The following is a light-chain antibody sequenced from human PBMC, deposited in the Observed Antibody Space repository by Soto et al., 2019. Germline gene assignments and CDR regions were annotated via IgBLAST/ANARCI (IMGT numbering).Light chain of an antibody. CDR1: QSISSTY. Sequence: EIVLTQSPGTLSLSPGERATLSCRASQSISSTYLAWYQQKRGQAPRLLIYSASTRATGIPARFSGSGSGTEFTLTISSLQSEDFAVYYCQQYNKWPLTFGQGTKVDI. CDR3: QQYNKWPLT. CDR2: SAS. J-gene: IGKJ1*01. V-gene: IGKV3-15*01.